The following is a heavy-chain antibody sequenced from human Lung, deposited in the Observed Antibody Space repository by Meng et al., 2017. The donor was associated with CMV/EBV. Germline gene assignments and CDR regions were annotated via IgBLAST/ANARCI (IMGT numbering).Heavy chain of an antibody. J-gene: IGHJ4*02. Sequence: ESXKISCAASGFTLSRYWMHWVRHAPGKGLVWVSRINEDGSRTDYADSVKGRFTISRDNAKNTLYLQMNSLRAEDTAVYYCARDWSGSDDYWGQGTLVTVSS. CDR2: INEDGSRT. CDR3: ARDWSGSDDY. D-gene: IGHD1-26*01. CDR1: GFTLSRYW. V-gene: IGHV3-74*01.